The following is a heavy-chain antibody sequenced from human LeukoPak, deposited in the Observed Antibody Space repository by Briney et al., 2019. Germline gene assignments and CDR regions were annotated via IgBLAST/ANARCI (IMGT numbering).Heavy chain of an antibody. Sequence: SETLSLTCAVYGGSFSGYYWSWIRQPPGKGLEWIVEINHSGSTNYNPSLKSRVTISVDTSKNQFSLKLSSVTAADTAVYYCARGRWYYDSRGYYFDYWGQGTLVTVSS. D-gene: IGHD3-22*01. V-gene: IGHV4-34*01. CDR1: GGSFSGYY. J-gene: IGHJ4*02. CDR2: INHSGST. CDR3: ARGRWYYDSRGYYFDY.